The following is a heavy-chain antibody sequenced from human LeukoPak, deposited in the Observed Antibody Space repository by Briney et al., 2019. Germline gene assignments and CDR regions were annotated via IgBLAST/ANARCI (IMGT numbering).Heavy chain of an antibody. J-gene: IGHJ3*02. D-gene: IGHD2-21*02. Sequence: GGSLRLSCAASGFSFSNYWMTWVRQAPGKGLECVANIKTDGSETYYLDSVKGRFTISRDNAKNSLFLQMNSLRAEDTAVYYCARERGVVTTNNAFDIWGHGTMVTVSS. CDR1: GFSFSNYW. V-gene: IGHV3-7*03. CDR3: ARERGVVTTNNAFDI. CDR2: IKTDGSET.